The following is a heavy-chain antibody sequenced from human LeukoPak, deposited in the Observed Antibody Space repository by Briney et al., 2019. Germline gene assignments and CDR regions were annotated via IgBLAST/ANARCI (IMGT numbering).Heavy chain of an antibody. CDR1: GDSISSYY. CDR3: ARRRPAHVAFDI. Sequence: NPSETLSLTCTVSGDSISSYYWSWIRQPPGKGLEWIGYIYYSGTTNYNPSLKSRVTISVDTSKNQFSLKLSSVTAADTAVYYCARRRPAHVAFDIWGQGTLVTVSS. CDR2: IYYSGTT. V-gene: IGHV4-59*01. J-gene: IGHJ3*02. D-gene: IGHD2-2*01.